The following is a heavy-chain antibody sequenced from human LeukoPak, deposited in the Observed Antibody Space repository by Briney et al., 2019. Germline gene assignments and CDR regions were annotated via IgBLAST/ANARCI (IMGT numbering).Heavy chain of an antibody. CDR1: GFTFSSYA. CDR3: ARSGGSRFLEWLLGY. D-gene: IGHD3-3*01. V-gene: IGHV3-30*04. CDR2: ISYDGSNK. J-gene: IGHJ4*02. Sequence: GGSLRLSCAASGFTFSSYAMHWVRQAPGKGLEWVAVISYDGSNKYYADSVKGRFTISRDNSKNTLYLQMNSLRAEDTAVHYCARSGGSRFLEWLLGYWGQGTLVTVSS.